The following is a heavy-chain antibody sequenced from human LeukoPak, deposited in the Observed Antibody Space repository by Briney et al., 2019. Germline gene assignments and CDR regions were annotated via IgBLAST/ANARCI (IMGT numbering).Heavy chain of an antibody. D-gene: IGHD6-13*01. V-gene: IGHV4-59*01. CDR2: IYYSGST. CDR1: GGSISSYY. J-gene: IGHJ2*01. CDR3: ARLTSNWYQDWYFDL. Sequence: SETLSLTCNVSGGSISSYYWSWIRQPPGKGLEWIGYIYYSGSTNYNPSLKSRVTISVDTSKNQFSLKLSSVTAADTAVYYCARLTSNWYQDWYFDLWGRGTLVTVSS.